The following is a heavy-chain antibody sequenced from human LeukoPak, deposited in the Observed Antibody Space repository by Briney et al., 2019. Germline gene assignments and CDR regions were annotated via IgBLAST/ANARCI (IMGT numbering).Heavy chain of an antibody. CDR3: AREGLDTSDYYGSRLDY. V-gene: IGHV1-46*01. CDR2: ISLSDGST. D-gene: IGHD3-22*01. Sequence: ASVKVSCKASGYTFTTYYMHWVRQAPAQGLEWMGIISLSDGSTSYAQKFQDRVTMTRDTSTSTVYMELSSLRSEDTAVYYCAREGLDTSDYYGSRLDYWGPGTLVTVSS. CDR1: GYTFTTYY. J-gene: IGHJ4*02.